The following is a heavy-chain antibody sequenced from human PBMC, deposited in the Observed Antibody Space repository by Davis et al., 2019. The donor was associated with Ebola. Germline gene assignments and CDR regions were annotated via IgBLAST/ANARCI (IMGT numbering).Heavy chain of an antibody. CDR2: IDHSGGA. CDR1: GGPFIDYY. Sequence: MPSETLSLTCGVYGGPFIDYYWTWIRQLPGKGLEWIGEIDHSGGANYSPSLKSRVSMSVDTLKKQFSLKLSSVTAADTAVYFCARGAASYYYYGMDVWGQGTKVTVSS. J-gene: IGHJ6*02. V-gene: IGHV4-34*01. CDR3: ARGAASYYYYGMDV.